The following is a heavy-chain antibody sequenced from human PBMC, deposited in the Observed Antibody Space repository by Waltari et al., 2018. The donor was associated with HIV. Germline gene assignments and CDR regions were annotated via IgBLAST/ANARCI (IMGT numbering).Heavy chain of an antibody. V-gene: IGHV6-1*02. Sequence: HVQLLQSGPGLVTSSQTLSIPCAISGDSVSSDSAAWNWIRPSPSGGLACRGRTYPRSKWFHLYAPSVRGRIRVDVDPSVNHFSLHLDSVTPDDTAVYYCARDSNGLDYWGQGTVVTVSS. CDR1: GDSVSSDSAA. D-gene: IGHD4-4*01. J-gene: IGHJ4*02. CDR3: ARDSNGLDY. CDR2: TYPRSKWFH.